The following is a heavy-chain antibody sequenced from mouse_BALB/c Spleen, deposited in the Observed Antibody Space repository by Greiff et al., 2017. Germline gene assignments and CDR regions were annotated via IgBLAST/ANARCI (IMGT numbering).Heavy chain of an antibody. J-gene: IGHJ2*01. V-gene: IGHV5-6-4*01. CDR1: GFTFSSYT. CDR2: ISSGGSYT. CDR3: TRAGDYDGSDY. Sequence: EVQLQESGGGLVKPGGSLKLSCAASGFTFSSYTMSWVRQTPEKRLEWVATISSGGSYTYYPDSVKGRFTISRDNAKNTLYLQMSSLKSEDTAMYYCTRAGDYDGSDYWGQGTTLTVSS. D-gene: IGHD1-2*01.